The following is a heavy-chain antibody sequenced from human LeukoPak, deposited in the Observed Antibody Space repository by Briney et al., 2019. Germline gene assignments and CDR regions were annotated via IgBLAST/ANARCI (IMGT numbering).Heavy chain of an antibody. J-gene: IGHJ4*02. D-gene: IGHD2-2*01. Sequence: SETLSLTCTVSGGSISSSSYYWGWIRQPPGKGLEWIGSIYYSGSTYYNPSLKSRVTISVDTSKNQFSLKLSSVTAADTAVYYCARNTRGVVVPAAIDYWGQGTLVTVSS. CDR2: IYYSGST. CDR3: ARNTRGVVVPAAIDY. V-gene: IGHV4-39*01. CDR1: GGSISSSSYY.